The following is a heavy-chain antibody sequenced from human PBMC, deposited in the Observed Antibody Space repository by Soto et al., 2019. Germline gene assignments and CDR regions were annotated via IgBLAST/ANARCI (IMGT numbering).Heavy chain of an antibody. D-gene: IGHD3-3*01. J-gene: IGHJ6*02. CDR3: AKRRGTIYYYYGMDV. CDR2: ISWNSGSI. V-gene: IGHV3-9*01. CDR1: GFTFDDYA. Sequence: PGGSLRLSCAASGFTFDDYAMHWVRQAPGKGLEWVSGISWNSGSIGYADSVKGRFTISRDNAKNSLYLQMNSLRAEDTALYYCAKRRGTIYYYYGMDVWGQGTTGTVSS.